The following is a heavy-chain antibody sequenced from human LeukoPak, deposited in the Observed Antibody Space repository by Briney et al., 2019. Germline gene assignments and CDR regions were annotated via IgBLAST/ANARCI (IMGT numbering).Heavy chain of an antibody. J-gene: IGHJ4*02. V-gene: IGHV4-34*01. CDR1: GGSFSGYY. CDR2: INHSGST. Sequence: PSETLSLTCAVSGGSFSGYYWSWIRPPPGKGLEWSGEINHSGSTNYTPSLKSRVTISVDTSKNQFSLKLSSVTAADTAVYYCARDRLPLLWFGIFDYWGQGTLVTVSS. CDR3: ARDRLPLLWFGIFDY. D-gene: IGHD3-10*01.